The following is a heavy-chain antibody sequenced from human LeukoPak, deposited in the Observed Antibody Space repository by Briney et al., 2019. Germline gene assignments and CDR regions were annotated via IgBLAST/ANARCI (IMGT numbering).Heavy chain of an antibody. Sequence: GASVKVSCKASGYTFTSYGISWVRQAPGQGLEWMGWISAYNGNTNYAQKLQGRVTMTTDTSTSTAYMELRSLRSDDTAVYYCAREVRDSSGYYSQGSDVFDIWGQGTMVTVSS. J-gene: IGHJ3*02. CDR2: ISAYNGNT. D-gene: IGHD3-22*01. CDR3: AREVRDSSGYYSQGSDVFDI. V-gene: IGHV1-18*01. CDR1: GYTFTSYG.